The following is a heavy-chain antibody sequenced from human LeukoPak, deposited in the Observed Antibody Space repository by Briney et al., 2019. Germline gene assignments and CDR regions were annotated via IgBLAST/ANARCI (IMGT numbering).Heavy chain of an antibody. CDR1: GFTFSSYG. CDR3: ARDKEYDPRRYVDV. CDR2: IWYDGSNK. J-gene: IGHJ6*03. Sequence: GGSLRLFCAASGFTFSSYGMHWVRQAPGKGLEWVAVIWYDGSNKYYADSVKGRFTISRDNSKNTLYLQMNSLRAEDTAVYYCARDKEYDPRRYVDVWGKGTTVNVSS. V-gene: IGHV3-33*01. D-gene: IGHD3-16*01.